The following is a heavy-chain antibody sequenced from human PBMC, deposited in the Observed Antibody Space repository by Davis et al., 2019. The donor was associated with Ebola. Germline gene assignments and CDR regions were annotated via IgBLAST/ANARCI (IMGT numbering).Heavy chain of an antibody. V-gene: IGHV4-39*01. J-gene: IGHJ6*02. Sequence: SETLSPTCTLSGGSLSSSSYFWGWIRQPPGKGLEWIGSIYYSGSTYYSPSLKSRVTISVDTSKNQFSLKLTSVTAADAAAYYCARTESSGWYRHYFGMDVWGQGTTVAVSS. CDR3: ARTESSGWYRHYFGMDV. CDR1: GGSLSSSSYF. D-gene: IGHD6-19*01. CDR2: IYYSGST.